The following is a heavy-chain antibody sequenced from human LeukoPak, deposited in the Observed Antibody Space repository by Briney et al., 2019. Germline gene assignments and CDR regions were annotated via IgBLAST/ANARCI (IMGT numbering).Heavy chain of an antibody. Sequence: ASVKVSCKASGYTFTSYDINWVRQATGQGLEWMGWMNPNSGNTGYAQKFQGRVTVTRNTSISTAYMELSSLRSEDTAVYYCAGERRGNWFDPWGQGTLVTVSS. CDR3: AGERRGNWFDP. CDR2: MNPNSGNT. V-gene: IGHV1-8*01. J-gene: IGHJ5*02. CDR1: GYTFTSYD.